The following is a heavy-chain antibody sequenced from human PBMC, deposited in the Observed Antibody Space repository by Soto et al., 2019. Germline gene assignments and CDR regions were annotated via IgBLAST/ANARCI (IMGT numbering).Heavy chain of an antibody. J-gene: IGHJ4*02. V-gene: IGHV3-74*01. Sequence: EVQLVESGGGLVQFGGSLRLSCAASGFTFSSYWMHWVRQVPGKGLVWVSRIKGDGTNTGYADSVKGRFTISRDNVKTTLYLQMNSLRAEDTAVYYCARGLSGYYGFDYWGQGTLVTVSS. CDR3: ARGLSGYYGFDY. CDR2: IKGDGTNT. CDR1: GFTFSSYW. D-gene: IGHD5-12*01.